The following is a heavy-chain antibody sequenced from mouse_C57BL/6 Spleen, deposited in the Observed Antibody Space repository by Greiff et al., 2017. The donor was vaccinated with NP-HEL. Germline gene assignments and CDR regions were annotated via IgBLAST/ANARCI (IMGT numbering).Heavy chain of an antibody. D-gene: IGHD2-3*01. J-gene: IGHJ4*01. V-gene: IGHV2-9-1*01. CDR3: ASFYDGYDPFMDY. CDR2: IWTGGGT. Sequence: VKLMESGPGLVAPSQSLSITCTVSGFSLTSYAISWVRQPPGKGLEWLGVIWTGGGTNYNSALKSRLSISKDNSKSQVFLKMNSLQTDDTARYYCASFYDGYDPFMDYWGQGTSVTVSS. CDR1: GFSLTSYA.